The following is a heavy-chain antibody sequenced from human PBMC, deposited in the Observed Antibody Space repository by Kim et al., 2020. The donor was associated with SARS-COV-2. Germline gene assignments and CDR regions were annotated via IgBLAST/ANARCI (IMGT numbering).Heavy chain of an antibody. D-gene: IGHD5-12*01. J-gene: IGHJ4*02. Sequence: SETLSLTCTVSGGSISSYYWSWIRQPPGKGLEWIGYIYYSGSTNYNPSLKSRVTISVDTSKNQFSLKLSSVTAADTAVYYCASLEMATIGAFDYWGQGTLVTVSS. V-gene: IGHV4-59*08. CDR1: GGSISSYY. CDR2: IYYSGST. CDR3: ASLEMATIGAFDY.